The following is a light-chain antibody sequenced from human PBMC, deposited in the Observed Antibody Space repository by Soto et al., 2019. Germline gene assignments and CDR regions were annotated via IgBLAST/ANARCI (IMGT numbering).Light chain of an antibody. CDR2: DVS. V-gene: IGKV3-11*01. J-gene: IGKJ4*01. Sequence: EFRHAPASGFLYPGGGTILSCRASQSVSAYLAWYQQKAGQAPRLLIYDVSNRAPGIPARFTGSGSGTDFTLIISRLEPEDSAVYYCQQRVHWLTFGAGTKV. CDR1: QSVSAY. CDR3: QQRVHWLT.